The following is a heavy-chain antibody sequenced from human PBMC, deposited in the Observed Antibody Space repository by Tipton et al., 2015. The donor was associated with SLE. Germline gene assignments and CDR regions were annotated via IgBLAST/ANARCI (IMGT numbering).Heavy chain of an antibody. V-gene: IGHV4-59*02. CDR2: IYYSGST. Sequence: LRLSCAASGFTVSSNYMSWIRQPPGKGLEWIGYIYYSGSTNYNPSLKSRVTISVDTSKNQFSLKLSSVTAADTAVYYCARVAIEAFDMWGRGTMVTVAS. CDR3: ARVAIEAFDM. J-gene: IGHJ3*02. CDR1: GFTVSSNY.